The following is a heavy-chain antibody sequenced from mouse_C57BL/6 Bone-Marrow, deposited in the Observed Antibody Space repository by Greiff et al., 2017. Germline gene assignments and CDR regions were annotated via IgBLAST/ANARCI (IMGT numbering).Heavy chain of an antibody. V-gene: IGHV1-81*01. CDR1: TSYG. Sequence: QVQLQQSGAELARPGASVKLSFTSYGISWVKQRTGQGLEWIGEIYPRSGNTYYNEKFKGKATLTADKSSSTAYMELRSLTSEDSAVYFCARVDYGSSWYFDVWGTGTTVTVSS. J-gene: IGHJ1*03. CDR3: ARVDYGSSWYFDV. D-gene: IGHD1-1*01. CDR2: IYPRSGNT.